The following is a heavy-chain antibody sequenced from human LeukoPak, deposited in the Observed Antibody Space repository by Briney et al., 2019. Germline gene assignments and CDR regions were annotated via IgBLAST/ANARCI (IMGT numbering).Heavy chain of an antibody. CDR1: GFTFSSYS. CDR2: ISSSTSYV. V-gene: IGHV3-21*01. D-gene: IGHD2-2*01. Sequence: GGPLRLSCAASGFTFSSYSMNWVRQAPGKGLEWVSSISSSTSYVYYADSVKGRFTISRDNAKNSLYLQMNSLRAEDTAVYYCARVVPAAEGLSWGQGTLVTVSS. J-gene: IGHJ4*02. CDR3: ARVVPAAEGLS.